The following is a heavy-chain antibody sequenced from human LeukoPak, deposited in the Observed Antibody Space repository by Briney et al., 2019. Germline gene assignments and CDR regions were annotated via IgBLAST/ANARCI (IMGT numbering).Heavy chain of an antibody. V-gene: IGHV1-18*01. D-gene: IGHD3-3*01. CDR3: ARDRKAYYDFWSGDDAFDI. J-gene: IGHJ3*02. CDR2: ISAYNGNT. CDR1: GYTFTSYG. Sequence: ASVKVSCKASGYTFTSYGISWVRQAPGQGLEWMGWISAYNGNTNCAQKLQGRVTMTTDTSTSTAYMELRSLRSDDTAVYYCARDRKAYYDFWSGDDAFDIWGQGTMVTVSS.